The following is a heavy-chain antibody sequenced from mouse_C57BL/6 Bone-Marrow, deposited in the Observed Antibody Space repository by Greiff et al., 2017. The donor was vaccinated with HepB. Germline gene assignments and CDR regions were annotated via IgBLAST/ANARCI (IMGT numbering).Heavy chain of an antibody. Sequence: EVQGVESGEGLVKPGGSLKLSCAASGFTFSSSAMSLVRPTPEKRLEWVAYISSGGDYIYYADTVKGRFTISRDNARNTLYLQMSSLKSEDTAMYYCTKSSTVVDLDYWGQGTSVTVSS. CDR2: ISSGGDYI. CDR1: GFTFSSSA. J-gene: IGHJ4*01. V-gene: IGHV5-9-1*02. D-gene: IGHD1-1*01. CDR3: TKSSTVVDLDY.